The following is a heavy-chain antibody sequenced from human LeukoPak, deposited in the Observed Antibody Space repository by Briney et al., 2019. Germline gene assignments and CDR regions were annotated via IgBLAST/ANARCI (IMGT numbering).Heavy chain of an antibody. CDR2: IGSDGGGI. V-gene: IGHV3-23*01. CDR3: ARWNGGYKGSYYYYGMDV. D-gene: IGHD5-24*01. J-gene: IGHJ6*02. Sequence: GGSLRLSCAASGFSFKNYAMSWVRQAPGKGPEWVSVIGSDGGGIQYADSVKGRFSISRDNSENTLYLQMNSLRAEDTAVYYCARWNGGYKGSYYYYGMDVWGQGTTVTVSS. CDR1: GFSFKNYA.